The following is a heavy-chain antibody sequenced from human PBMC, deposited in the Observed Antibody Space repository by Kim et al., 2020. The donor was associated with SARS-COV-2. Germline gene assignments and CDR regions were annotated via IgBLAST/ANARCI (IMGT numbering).Heavy chain of an antibody. CDR2: IYYSGST. Sequence: SETLSLTCTVSGGSISSSSYYWGWIRQPPGKGLEWIGSIYYSGSTYYNPSLKSRVTISVDTSKNQFSLKLSSVTAADTAVYYCARQWAESYYYDSSGYYPEYFQHWGQGTLVTVSS. CDR3: ARQWAESYYYDSSGYYPEYFQH. D-gene: IGHD3-22*01. J-gene: IGHJ1*01. V-gene: IGHV4-39*01. CDR1: GGSISSSSYY.